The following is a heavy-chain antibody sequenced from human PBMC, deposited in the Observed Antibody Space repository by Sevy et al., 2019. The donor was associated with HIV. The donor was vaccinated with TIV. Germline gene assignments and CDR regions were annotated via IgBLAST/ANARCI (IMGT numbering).Heavy chain of an antibody. Sequence: GGYLRLSCAASGFTFSSYNMNWVRQAPGKGLERVSSISSSSSSIYYADSVRGRFTISRDNAKNSLYLQMNSLRAEDTALYYCARVVAYCTGGTCFPGYYYGMDVWGQGTTVTVSS. CDR3: ARVVAYCTGGTCFPGYYYGMDV. CDR2: ISSSSSSI. V-gene: IGHV3-21*01. J-gene: IGHJ6*02. CDR1: GFTFSSYN. D-gene: IGHD2-15*01.